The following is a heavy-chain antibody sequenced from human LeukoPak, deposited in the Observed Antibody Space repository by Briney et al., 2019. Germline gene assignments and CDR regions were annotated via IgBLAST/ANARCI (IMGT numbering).Heavy chain of an antibody. CDR1: GYTFTSYG. Sequence: GASVKVSCKASGYTFTSYGISWVRQAPGQGLEWMGWISAYNGNTNYAQKLQGRVTMTTDTSTSTAYMELRSLRSDDTAVYYCAREDFREGDYYYYYMDVWGKGTTVTVSS. CDR2: ISAYNGNT. CDR3: AREDFREGDYYYYYMDV. J-gene: IGHJ6*03. D-gene: IGHD3-10*01. V-gene: IGHV1-18*01.